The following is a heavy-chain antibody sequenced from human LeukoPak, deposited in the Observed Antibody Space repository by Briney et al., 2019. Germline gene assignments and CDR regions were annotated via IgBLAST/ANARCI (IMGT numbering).Heavy chain of an antibody. D-gene: IGHD2-21*02. CDR3: ARAHLNKYCGGDCFDWFDP. Sequence: ASVKVPCKASGGTFSSYAISWVRQAPGQGLEWMGRIIPIFGTANYAQKFQGRVTITTDESTSTAYMELSSLRSEDTAVYYCARAHLNKYCGGDCFDWFDPWGQGTLVTVSS. J-gene: IGHJ5*02. V-gene: IGHV1-69*05. CDR1: GGTFSSYA. CDR2: IIPIFGTA.